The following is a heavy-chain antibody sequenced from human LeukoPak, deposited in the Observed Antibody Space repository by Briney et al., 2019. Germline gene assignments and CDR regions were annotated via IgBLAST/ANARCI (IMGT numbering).Heavy chain of an antibody. J-gene: IGHJ4*02. CDR3: ARGSRIYYDSSGYFGY. CDR2: INHSGST. CDR1: GGSFSVYY. D-gene: IGHD3-22*01. Sequence: SETLSLTCAVYGGSFSVYYWSWIRQPPGKGLEWIGEINHSGSTNYNPSLKSRVTISVDTSKNQFSLKLSSVTAADTAVYYCARGSRIYYDSSGYFGYWGQGTLVTVSS. V-gene: IGHV4-34*01.